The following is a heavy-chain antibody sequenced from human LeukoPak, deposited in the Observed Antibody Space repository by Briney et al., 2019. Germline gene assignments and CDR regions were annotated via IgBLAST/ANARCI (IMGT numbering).Heavy chain of an antibody. Sequence: ASVKVTCKASGYTFTSYAMNWVRQAPGQGLEWMGWISAYNGNTNYAQKLQGRVTMTTDTSTSTAYMELRSLRSDDTAVYYCARDLRVAAAGYGYWGQGTLVTVSS. V-gene: IGHV1-18*01. CDR2: ISAYNGNT. CDR1: GYTFTSYA. J-gene: IGHJ4*02. D-gene: IGHD6-13*01. CDR3: ARDLRVAAAGYGY.